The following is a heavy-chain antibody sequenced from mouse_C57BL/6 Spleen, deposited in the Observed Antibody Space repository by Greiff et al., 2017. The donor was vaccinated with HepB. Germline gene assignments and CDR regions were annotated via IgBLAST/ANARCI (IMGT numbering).Heavy chain of an antibody. J-gene: IGHJ2*01. V-gene: IGHV1-15*01. CDR1: GYTFTDYE. CDR3: TREEDYGNYGGYFDY. Sequence: VKLQESGAELVRPGASVTLSCKASGYTFTDYEMHWVKQTPVHGLEWIGAIDPETGGTAYNQKFKGKAILTADKSSSTAYMELRSLTSEDSAVYYCTREEDYGNYGGYFDYWGQGTTLTVSS. CDR2: IDPETGGT. D-gene: IGHD2-1*01.